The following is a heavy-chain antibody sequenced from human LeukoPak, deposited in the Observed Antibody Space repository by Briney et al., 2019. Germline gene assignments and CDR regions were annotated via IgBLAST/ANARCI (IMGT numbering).Heavy chain of an antibody. CDR3: ARDTGDYYGSGSYYNEP. V-gene: IGHV1-2*02. CDR2: INPNSGDT. Sequence: ASVKVSCKASGYTFTVYYMHWVRQAPGQGLEWMGWINPNSGDTKYAQKFQGRVTMTRDTSITTAYMGLSRLRSDDTAVYYCARDTGDYYGSGSYYNEPWGQGTLVTVSS. D-gene: IGHD3-10*01. J-gene: IGHJ5*02. CDR1: GYTFTVYY.